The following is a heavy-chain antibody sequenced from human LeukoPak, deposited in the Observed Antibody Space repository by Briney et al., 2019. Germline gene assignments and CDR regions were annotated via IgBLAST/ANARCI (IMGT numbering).Heavy chain of an antibody. CDR1: GYTFTSYY. J-gene: IGHJ2*01. D-gene: IGHD2-2*02. Sequence: ASVKVSCKASGYTFTSYYMHWVRQAPGQGLEWMGIINPSGGSTSYAQKFQGRVTMTRDMSTSTVYMELSSLRSEDTAVYYCARGYCSSTSCYTFDLWGRATLVTASS. V-gene: IGHV1-46*01. CDR3: ARGYCSSTSCYTFDL. CDR2: INPSGGST.